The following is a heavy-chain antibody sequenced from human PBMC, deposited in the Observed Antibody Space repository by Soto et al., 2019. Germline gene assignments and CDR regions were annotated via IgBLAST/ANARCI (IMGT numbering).Heavy chain of an antibody. CDR3: SRQASDFWSGKPQYYMDV. V-gene: IGHV3-73*01. CDR1: GFTFSGSA. Sequence: EVQLVESGGGLVQPGGSLKLSCAASGFTFSGSAMHWVRQASGKGLEWVGRIRSKANNYATAYGASVKGRFTISRDDSKNTTYLQMNSRKTEDTAVYYCSRQASDFWSGKPQYYMDVWGKGTTVTVSS. D-gene: IGHD3-3*01. CDR2: IRSKANNYAT. J-gene: IGHJ6*03.